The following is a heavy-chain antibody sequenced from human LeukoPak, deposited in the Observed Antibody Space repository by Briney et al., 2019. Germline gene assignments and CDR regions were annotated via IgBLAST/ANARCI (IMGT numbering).Heavy chain of an antibody. J-gene: IGHJ6*02. CDR2: IYSGGST. CDR1: GFTVSSNY. V-gene: IGHV3-66*01. CDR3: ARVGEIYYGMDV. Sequence: GGSLRLSCAASGFTVSSNYMSWVRQAPGKGLEWVSVIYSGGSTYYADSVKGRFTIPRDNSKNTLYLQMNSLRAEDTAVYYCARVGEIYYGMDVWGQGTTVTVSS. D-gene: IGHD5-24*01.